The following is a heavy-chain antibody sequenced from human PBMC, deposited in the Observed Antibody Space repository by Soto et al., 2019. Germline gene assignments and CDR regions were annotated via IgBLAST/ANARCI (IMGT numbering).Heavy chain of an antibody. Sequence: SETLSLTCAVYGGSFSGYYWSWIRQPPGKGLEWIGEINHSGSTNYNPSLKSRVTISVDTSKNQFSLKLSSVTAADTAVYYCARTVHSSTSYYYYMDVWGKGTTVTVS. D-gene: IGHD6-13*01. CDR1: GGSFSGYY. V-gene: IGHV4-34*01. CDR2: INHSGST. CDR3: ARTVHSSTSYYYYMDV. J-gene: IGHJ6*03.